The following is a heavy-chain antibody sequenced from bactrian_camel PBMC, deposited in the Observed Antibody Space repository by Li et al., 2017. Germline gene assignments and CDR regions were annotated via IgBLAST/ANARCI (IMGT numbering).Heavy chain of an antibody. Sequence: HVQLVESGGGLVQPGGSLRLSCVASGFIFSSYYMSWVRQVPGKGLEWVSTIYNDGRNTYYADSVKGRFTISKEDAKNPLYLQMNRLRPDDTAMYYCAADTWCPGVWYEYQFKYWGQGTQVTVS. J-gene: IGHJ4*01. CDR1: GFIFSSYY. D-gene: IGHD3*01. V-gene: IGHV3-2*01. CDR3: AADTWCPGVWYEYQFKY. CDR2: IYNDGRNT.